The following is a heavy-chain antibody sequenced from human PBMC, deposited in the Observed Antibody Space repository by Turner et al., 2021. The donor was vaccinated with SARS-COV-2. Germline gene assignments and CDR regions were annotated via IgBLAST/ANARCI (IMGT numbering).Heavy chain of an antibody. V-gene: IGHV3-13*04. D-gene: IGHD3-10*01. CDR2: IGTAGDT. Sequence: EVQLVESGGGLVQPGGSLRLPCAAAGFPFSSYDMHWVRQATGKGLEWVASIGTAGDTYYPGSVMGRFTISRENAKNSLYLQMNSLRAGDTAVYYCARGSSGSGSYYLKYYFDYWGQGTLVTVSS. J-gene: IGHJ4*02. CDR1: GFPFSSYD. CDR3: ARGSSGSGSYYLKYYFDY.